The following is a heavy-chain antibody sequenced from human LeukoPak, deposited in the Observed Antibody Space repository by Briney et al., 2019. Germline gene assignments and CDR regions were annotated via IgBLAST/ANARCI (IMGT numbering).Heavy chain of an antibody. J-gene: IGHJ6*03. V-gene: IGHV4-59*08. D-gene: IGHD2-8*01. CDR3: ARRIVLMVYAGYYYYMDV. CDR1: GGSISSYY. Sequence: SETLSLTCTVSGGSISSYYWSWIRQPPGKGLEWIGYIYYSGSTNYNPSLKSRVTISVDTSKNQSSLKLSSVTAADTAVYYCARRIVLMVYAGYYYYMDVWGKGTTVTVSS. CDR2: IYYSGST.